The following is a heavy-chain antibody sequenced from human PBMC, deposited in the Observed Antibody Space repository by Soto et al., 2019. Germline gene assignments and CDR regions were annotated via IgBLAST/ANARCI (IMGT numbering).Heavy chain of an antibody. V-gene: IGHV3-7*01. CDR3: ARDRYDFWSGYYTIDC. CDR1: GFTFSSYW. J-gene: IGHJ4*02. CDR2: IKQDGSEK. Sequence: GGSLRLSCAASGFTFSSYWMSWVRQAPGKGLEWVANIKQDGSEKYYGDSGKGRFTISRDNAKNSLYLQMNSLRAEDTAVYYCARDRYDFWSGYYTIDCWGQGTLVTVSS. D-gene: IGHD3-3*01.